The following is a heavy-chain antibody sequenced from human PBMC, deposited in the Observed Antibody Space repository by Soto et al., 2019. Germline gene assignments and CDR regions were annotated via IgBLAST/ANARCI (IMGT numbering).Heavy chain of an antibody. J-gene: IGHJ6*02. CDR3: ARDGWLQPDSDYYYGMDV. D-gene: IGHD5-12*01. V-gene: IGHV4-34*01. CDR1: GGSFSGYY. Sequence: PSETLSLTCAVYGGSFSGYYWSWIRQPPGKGLEWIGEINHSGSTNYNPSLKSRVTISVDTSKNQFSLKLSSVTAADTAVYYCARDGWLQPDSDYYYGMDVWGQGTTVTVSS. CDR2: INHSGST.